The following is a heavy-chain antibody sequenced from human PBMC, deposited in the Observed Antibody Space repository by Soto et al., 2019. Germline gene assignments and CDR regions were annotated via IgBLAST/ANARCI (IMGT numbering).Heavy chain of an antibody. CDR3: ASDCKQLSQDYYYYYGMDV. CDR1: GGPISSGGYY. J-gene: IGHJ6*02. D-gene: IGHD6-6*01. CDR2: IYYSGST. V-gene: IGHV4-31*03. Sequence: SETLSLTCTVSGGPISSGGYYWSWIRQHPGKGLEWIGYIYYSGSTYYNPSLKSRVTISVDTSKNQFSLKLSSVTAADTAVYYCASDCKQLSQDYYYYYGMDVWGQGTTVTVSS.